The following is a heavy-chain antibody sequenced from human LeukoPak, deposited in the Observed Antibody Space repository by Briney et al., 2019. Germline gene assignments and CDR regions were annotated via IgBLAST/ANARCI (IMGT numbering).Heavy chain of an antibody. V-gene: IGHV3-66*01. Sequence: PGGSLRLSCAASGFTVSSNYMSWVRQAPGKGLEWVSVIYSDGSTYYADSVKGRFTISRDNSKNMLVLQMNTLRAEDTAVYYCARGGALLVAATFDYWGQGTLVTVSS. CDR2: IYSDGST. CDR1: GFTVSSNY. D-gene: IGHD2-15*01. CDR3: ARGGALLVAATFDY. J-gene: IGHJ4*02.